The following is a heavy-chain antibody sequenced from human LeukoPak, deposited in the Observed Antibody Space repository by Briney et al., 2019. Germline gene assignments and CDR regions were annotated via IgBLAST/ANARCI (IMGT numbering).Heavy chain of an antibody. Sequence: GGSLRLSRATSGFTFVDYGLSWVRRAPGKGLEWLCAINYNGAITDYADSVKGRLTISRDNAKNSLYLRMDSLRAEDTALYYCARDRLGPSFSVSHFDLWGQGTLVTVSS. CDR2: INYNGAIT. J-gene: IGHJ4*02. CDR3: ARDRLGPSFSVSHFDL. V-gene: IGHV3-20*04. CDR1: GFTFVDYG. D-gene: IGHD3-3*02.